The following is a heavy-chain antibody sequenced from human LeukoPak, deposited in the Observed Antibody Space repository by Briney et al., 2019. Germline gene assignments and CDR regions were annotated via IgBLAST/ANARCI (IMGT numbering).Heavy chain of an antibody. CDR3: AIHPTSMTRVTKGWFDP. J-gene: IGHJ5*02. D-gene: IGHD4-17*01. CDR1: GGSISSYY. V-gene: IGHV4-59*01. CDR2: IYYSGST. Sequence: PSETLSLTCTVSGGSISSYYWSWIRQPPGKGLEWIGYIYYSGSTNYNPSLKSRVTISVDTSKNQFSLKLTSVTAADTAVYYCAIHPTSMTRVTKGWFDPWGQGTLVTVS.